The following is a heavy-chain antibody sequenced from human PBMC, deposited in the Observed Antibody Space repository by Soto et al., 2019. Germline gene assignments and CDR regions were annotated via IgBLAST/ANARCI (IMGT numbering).Heavy chain of an antibody. CDR3: ARDRNDFWSGYSQAKTDEYYYYYYGMDV. D-gene: IGHD3-3*01. V-gene: IGHV1-2*04. CDR1: GYTFTGYY. J-gene: IGHJ6*02. Sequence: ASVKVSCKASGYTFTGYYMHWVRQAPGQGLEWMGWINPNSGGTNYAQKFQGWVTMTRDTSISTAYMELSRLRSDDTAVYYCARDRNDFWSGYSQAKTDEYYYYYYGMDVWGQGTTVTVSS. CDR2: INPNSGGT.